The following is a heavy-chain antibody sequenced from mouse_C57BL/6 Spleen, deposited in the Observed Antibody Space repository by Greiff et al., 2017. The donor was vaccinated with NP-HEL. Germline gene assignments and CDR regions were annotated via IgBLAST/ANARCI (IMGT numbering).Heavy chain of an antibody. Sequence: QVQLQQSGAELVMPGASVKLSCKASGYTFTSYWMHWVKQRPGQGLEWIGEIDPSDSYTNYNQKFKGKSTLTVDKSSSTAYMQLSSLTSEDSAVYYCARSFYDYDGVFAYWGQGTLVTVSA. V-gene: IGHV1-69*01. D-gene: IGHD2-4*01. CDR3: ARSFYDYDGVFAY. CDR1: GYTFTSYW. CDR2: IDPSDSYT. J-gene: IGHJ3*01.